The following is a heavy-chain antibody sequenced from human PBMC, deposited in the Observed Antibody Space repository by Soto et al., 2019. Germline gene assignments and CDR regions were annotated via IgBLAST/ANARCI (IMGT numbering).Heavy chain of an antibody. CDR1: ADSFSSYG. Sequence: QVQLVQSGAEVKEPGSAVKVSCKAPADSFSSYGISWVRQAPGQGLEWMGGIIPILGTTNYAEKFQGRVTITADESTNTAYMELSSLRSEDTALYYCARVFPDGWVEPGVVRGYLDTWGRGTLVTVSS. D-gene: IGHD3-3*01. J-gene: IGHJ4*02. V-gene: IGHV1-69*01. CDR3: ARVFPDGWVEPGVVRGYLDT. CDR2: IIPILGTT.